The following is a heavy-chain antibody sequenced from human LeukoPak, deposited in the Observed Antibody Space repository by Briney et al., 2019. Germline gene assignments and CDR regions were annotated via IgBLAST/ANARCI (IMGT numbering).Heavy chain of an antibody. D-gene: IGHD4-17*01. Sequence: PGGALRLSCAASGFTVSTNYMSWVRQAPGKGLEGVSLIYSGGGTYYADSVKVRFTISRDNSRNTLSLQMNSLRVDDTAVYYCARGFRSVTTWGYFDYWGQGALVTVSS. CDR3: ARGFRSVTTWGYFDY. V-gene: IGHV3-66*01. CDR1: GFTVSTNY. CDR2: IYSGGGT. J-gene: IGHJ4*02.